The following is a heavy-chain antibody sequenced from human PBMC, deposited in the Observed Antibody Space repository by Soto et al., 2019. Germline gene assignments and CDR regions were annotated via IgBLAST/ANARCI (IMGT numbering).Heavy chain of an antibody. V-gene: IGHV4-4*02. J-gene: IGHJ4*02. CDR2: ISHGGST. CDR1: SGSITSSNW. Sequence: QVQLQESGPGLLKPSGTLSLTCAVSSGSITSSNWWSWVRQPPGKGLEWVGEISHGGSTNYNPSLKSRVTISGDKSKTQFSLKLNSVTAADTAVYYCASHLTMPATRGFDNWGQGTLVTVSS. CDR3: ASHLTMPATRGFDN. D-gene: IGHD2-15*01.